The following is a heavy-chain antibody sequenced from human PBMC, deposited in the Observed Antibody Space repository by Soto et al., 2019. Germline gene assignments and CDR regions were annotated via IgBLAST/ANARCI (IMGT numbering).Heavy chain of an antibody. CDR3: ASGPYSGGFDY. J-gene: IGHJ4*02. D-gene: IGHD6-19*01. Sequence: QVQLVESGGGVVQPGRSLRLSCTASGFTFSSSRMHWVRQAPGKGLEWVALIWYDGSEKYYADSVKGLFTNSRDNSNNTLYLQMNSLSAEDTAVYNCASGPYSGGFDYWGQGTLVTVSS. CDR2: IWYDGSEK. CDR1: GFTFSSSR. V-gene: IGHV3-33*01.